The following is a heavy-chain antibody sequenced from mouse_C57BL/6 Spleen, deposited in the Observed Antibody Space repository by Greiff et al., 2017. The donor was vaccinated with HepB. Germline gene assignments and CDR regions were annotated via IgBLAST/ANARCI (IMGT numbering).Heavy chain of an antibody. J-gene: IGHJ4*01. CDR3: ARAPLYAMDY. Sequence: EVKLMESGGGLVKPGGSLKLSCAASGFTFSSYAMSWVRQTPEKRLEWVATISDGGSYTYYPDNVKGRFTISRDNAKNNLYLQVSHLKSEDTAMYYCARAPLYAMDYWGQGTSVTVSS. CDR1: GFTFSSYA. CDR2: ISDGGSYT. V-gene: IGHV5-4*03.